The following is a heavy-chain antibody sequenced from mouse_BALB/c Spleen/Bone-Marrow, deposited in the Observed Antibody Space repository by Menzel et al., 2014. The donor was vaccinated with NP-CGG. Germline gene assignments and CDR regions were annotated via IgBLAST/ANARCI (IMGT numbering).Heavy chain of an antibody. CDR3: ARPRYPFYAMDS. J-gene: IGHJ4*01. V-gene: IGHV5-12-2*01. Sequence: EVQGVESGGGLVQPGGSLKLSCAASGFTFNSNTMSWVRRTPEKRLEWVAYITHGGGATYYLDTVKGRFTISRDSAKNTLYLQMSSLKSEDTAMYYCARPRYPFYAMDSWGQGTSVTVSS. D-gene: IGHD2-14*01. CDR1: GFTFNSNT. CDR2: ITHGGGAT.